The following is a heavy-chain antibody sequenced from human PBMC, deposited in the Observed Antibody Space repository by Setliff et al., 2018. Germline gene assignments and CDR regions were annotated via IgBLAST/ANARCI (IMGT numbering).Heavy chain of an antibody. CDR1: GGSIISSNYY. CDR2: IYYSGNT. CDR3: ARSFSRREKFLLDY. Sequence: SETLSLTCTVSGGSIISSNYYWGWIRQPPGKGLEWIGSIYYSGNTYYNPSLKSRVTISMDTSKNQFSLKVSSVTAADTAVYYCARSFSRREKFLLDYWGQGALVTVSS. V-gene: IGHV4-39*07. J-gene: IGHJ4*02.